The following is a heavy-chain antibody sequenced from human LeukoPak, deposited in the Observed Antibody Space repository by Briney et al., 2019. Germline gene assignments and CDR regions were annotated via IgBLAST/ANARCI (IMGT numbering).Heavy chain of an antibody. CDR1: GFTFDDYA. Sequence: PGGSLRLSCAASGFTFDDYAMHWVRHAPGKGLEWVSLISWDGGSTYYADSVKGRFTVSRDNSKNTLYLQMNSLRAEDTAVYYCAKGIYYYDSSGYESWGQGTLVTVSS. V-gene: IGHV3-43D*03. CDR3: AKGIYYYDSSGYES. D-gene: IGHD3-22*01. J-gene: IGHJ5*02. CDR2: ISWDGGST.